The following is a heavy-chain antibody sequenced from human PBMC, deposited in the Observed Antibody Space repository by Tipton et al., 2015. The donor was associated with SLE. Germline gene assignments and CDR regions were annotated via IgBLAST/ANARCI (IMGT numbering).Heavy chain of an antibody. Sequence: GEALVGYYWSWIRQPPGKGLEWIGEIKHTGSIFYNPSFESRVTVSLDTSRNQFSLKLSSVTAADTALYYCARGPPGYSSGWYLDYWGQGTLVTVSS. V-gene: IGHV4-34*01. D-gene: IGHD6-19*01. CDR3: ARGPPGYSSGWYLDY. CDR1: GEALVGYY. CDR2: IKHTGSI. J-gene: IGHJ4*02.